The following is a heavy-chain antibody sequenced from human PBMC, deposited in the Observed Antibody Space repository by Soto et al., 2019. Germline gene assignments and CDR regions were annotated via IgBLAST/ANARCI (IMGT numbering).Heavy chain of an antibody. CDR1: GGSFSGYS. J-gene: IGHJ4*02. D-gene: IGHD3-10*01. CDR3: AREPLLYGCGELSRPYYFDY. Sequence: WETLSLTCAVYGGSFSGYSWSWIRQPPGKGLEWIGEINHSGSTNYNPSLKSRVTISVDTSKNQFSLKLSSVTAADTAVYYCAREPLLYGCGELSRPYYFDYWGQGTLVTVSS. CDR2: INHSGST. V-gene: IGHV4-34*01.